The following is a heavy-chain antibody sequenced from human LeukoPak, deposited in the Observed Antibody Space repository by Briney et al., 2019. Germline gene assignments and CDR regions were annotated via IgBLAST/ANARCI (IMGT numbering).Heavy chain of an antibody. CDR3: ARDYKRAFDY. D-gene: IGHD3-10*01. J-gene: IGHJ4*02. Sequence: GGSLRLSCAASGFTFSSYAMHWVRQAPGKGLEWVAVISYDGSNKYYADSVKGRFTISRDNSKNTLYLQMNRLRAEDTAVYYCARDYKRAFDYWGQGTLVTVSS. CDR1: GFTFSSYA. V-gene: IGHV3-30-3*01. CDR2: ISYDGSNK.